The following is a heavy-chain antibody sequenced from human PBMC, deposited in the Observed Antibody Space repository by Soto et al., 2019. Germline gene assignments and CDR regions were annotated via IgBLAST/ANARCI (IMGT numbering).Heavy chain of an antibody. V-gene: IGHV3-33*01. CDR2: IWYDGSNK. J-gene: IGHJ6*02. CDR1: GFTFSSYG. CDR3: ARATYCGGDCYFYYYYGMDV. Sequence: QVQLVESGGGVVQPGRSLRLSCAASGFTFSSYGMHWVRQAPGKGLEWVAVIWYDGSNKYYADSVKGRFTISRDNSKNTLYLQMNSLRAEDTAVYYCARATYCGGDCYFYYYYGMDVWGQGTTVTVSS. D-gene: IGHD2-21*02.